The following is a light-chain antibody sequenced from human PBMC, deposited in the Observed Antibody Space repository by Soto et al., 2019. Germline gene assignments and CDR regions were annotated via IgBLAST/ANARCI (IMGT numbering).Light chain of an antibody. CDR1: QSVNRN. J-gene: IGKJ1*01. CDR3: QQYFNWWT. V-gene: IGKV3-15*01. Sequence: EVVMTQSPATLSVSLGERATLSCRASQSVNRNLAWYQQKPGQAPRLLVYSASTRATDVPVRFSGSGSGTEFTLTINSLQSEDCAIYYCQQYFNWWTFGQGTKVEIK. CDR2: SAS.